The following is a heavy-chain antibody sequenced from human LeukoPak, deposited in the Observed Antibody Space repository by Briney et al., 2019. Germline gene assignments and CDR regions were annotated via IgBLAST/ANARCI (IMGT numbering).Heavy chain of an antibody. D-gene: IGHD3-22*01. CDR2: IRYDGSNK. Sequence: GGSLRLSCAASGFTFSSYVMHWVRQAPGKGLEWVAFIRYDGSNKYYADSVKGRFTISRDNSKNTLYLQMNSLRAEDTAVYYCAKHYYDSSGYDYWGQGTLVTVSS. CDR3: AKHYYDSSGYDY. V-gene: IGHV3-30*02. CDR1: GFTFSSYV. J-gene: IGHJ4*02.